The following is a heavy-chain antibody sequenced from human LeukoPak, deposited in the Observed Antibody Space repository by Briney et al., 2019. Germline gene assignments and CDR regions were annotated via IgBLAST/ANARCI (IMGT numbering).Heavy chain of an antibody. Sequence: SVKVSCKASGGTFSSYAISWVRQAPGQGLEWMGRIIPIFGTANYAQKLQGRVTMTTDTSTSTAYMELRSLRSDDTAVYYCARDLGSSSSSMDVWGKGTTVTVSS. D-gene: IGHD6-6*01. CDR2: IIPIFGTA. CDR3: ARDLGSSSSSMDV. CDR1: GGTFSSYA. J-gene: IGHJ6*03. V-gene: IGHV1-69*05.